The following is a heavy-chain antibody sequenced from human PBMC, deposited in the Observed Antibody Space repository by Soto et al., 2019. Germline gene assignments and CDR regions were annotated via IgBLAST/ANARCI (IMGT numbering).Heavy chain of an antibody. CDR2: ISGSGGST. V-gene: IGHV3-23*01. CDR3: AKDGDIVLMVYAPSLYYFDY. CDR1: GFTFSSYA. Sequence: GGSLRLSCAASGFTFSSYAMSWVRQAPGKGLEWVSAISGSGGSTYYADSVKGRFTISRDNSKNTLYLQMNSLRAEDTAVYYCAKDGDIVLMVYAPSLYYFDYWGQGTLVTVSS. J-gene: IGHJ4*02. D-gene: IGHD2-8*01.